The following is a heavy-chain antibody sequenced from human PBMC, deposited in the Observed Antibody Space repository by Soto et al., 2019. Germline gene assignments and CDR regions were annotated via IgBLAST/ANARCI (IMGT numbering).Heavy chain of an antibody. CDR1: GYTFTSYG. CDR2: ISAYNGNT. V-gene: IGHV1-18*04. CDR3: AREKRYAGYYDSSGYIDY. D-gene: IGHD3-22*01. J-gene: IGHJ4*02. Sequence: QVQLVQSGAEVKKAGASVKVSCKASGYTFTSYGISWVRQAPGQGVEWMGWISAYNGNTNYAQKLQRRGTMTTDTSTRTAYMEMRSLRSEDTAVYYCAREKRYAGYYDSSGYIDYWGQGNLVTVSP.